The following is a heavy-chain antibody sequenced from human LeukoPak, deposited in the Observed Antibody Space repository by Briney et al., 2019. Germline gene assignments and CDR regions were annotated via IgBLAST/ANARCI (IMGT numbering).Heavy chain of an antibody. J-gene: IGHJ5*02. V-gene: IGHV4-34*01. D-gene: IGHD5-24*01. CDR2: IHPHGIF. Sequence: SETLFLTCDVYGGSCDDYYCSWIRQPPGKGLEWIGEIHPHGIFYYNSSLMSRVTISIDTSKSRFSLRLTSVTAADTAFYFCARGRDRSKAGDLWGQGSLVTVSS. CDR1: GGSCDDYY. CDR3: ARGRDRSKAGDL.